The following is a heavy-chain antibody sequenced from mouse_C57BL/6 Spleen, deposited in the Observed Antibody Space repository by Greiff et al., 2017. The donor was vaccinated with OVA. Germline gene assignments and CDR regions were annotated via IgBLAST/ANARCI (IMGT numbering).Heavy chain of an antibody. V-gene: IGHV1-82*01. CDR1: GYAFSSSW. CDR2: IYPGDGDT. Sequence: VMLVESGPELVKPGASVKISCKASGYAFSSSWMNWVKQRPGKGLEWIGRIYPGDGDTNYNGKFKGKATLTADKSSSTAYMQLSSLTSEDSAVYFCARGPLYYDYDYFDYWGQGTTLTVSS. J-gene: IGHJ2*01. D-gene: IGHD2-4*01. CDR3: ARGPLYYDYDYFDY.